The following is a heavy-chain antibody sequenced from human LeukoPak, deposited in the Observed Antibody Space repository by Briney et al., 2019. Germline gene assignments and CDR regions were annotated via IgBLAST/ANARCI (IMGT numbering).Heavy chain of an antibody. CDR2: INLNSGDT. Sequence: GASVTVSCKASGYTFTSYDINWVRQATGQGLEWMGWINLNSGDTGYAQNFQGRLTMTRDTSINTAYMELSTLGSEDTAFYYCARVTGIIDYWGQGTLVTVSS. CDR3: ARVTGIIDY. D-gene: IGHD7-27*01. CDR1: GYTFTSYD. J-gene: IGHJ4*02. V-gene: IGHV1-8*01.